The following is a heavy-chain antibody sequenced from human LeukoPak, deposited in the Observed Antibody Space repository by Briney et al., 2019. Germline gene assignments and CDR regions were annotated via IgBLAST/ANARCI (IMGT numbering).Heavy chain of an antibody. V-gene: IGHV4-30-4*01. CDR1: GGSISSGDYY. Sequence: SETLSLTCTVSGGSISSGDYYWSWIRQPPGKGLEWIGYIYYSGSTYYNPSLKSRVTISVDTSKNQFSLKLSSVTAADTAVYYCARVPSIAAADGGNFDYWGQGTLVTVSS. D-gene: IGHD6-13*01. J-gene: IGHJ4*02. CDR3: ARVPSIAAADGGNFDY. CDR2: IYYSGST.